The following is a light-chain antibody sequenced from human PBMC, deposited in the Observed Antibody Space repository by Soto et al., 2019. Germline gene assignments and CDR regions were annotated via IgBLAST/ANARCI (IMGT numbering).Light chain of an antibody. CDR2: AAS. CDR1: QSISIY. Sequence: DIQMTQSPSSLSASVGDRVTMTGGASQSISIYLNWYQQKPGKAPKLLIYAASSLQSGVPSRFSGSGSGTDFTLTISSLQPEDFATYYCQQSYSTPITFGQGKRLEIK. CDR3: QQSYSTPIT. J-gene: IGKJ5*01. V-gene: IGKV1-39*01.